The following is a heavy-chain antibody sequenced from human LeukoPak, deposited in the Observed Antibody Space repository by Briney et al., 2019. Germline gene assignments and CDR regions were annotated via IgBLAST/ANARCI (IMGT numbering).Heavy chain of an antibody. CDR3: ARFITGPYYFDY. CDR2: ISSSSSYI. CDR1: GFTFSSYS. V-gene: IGHV3-21*01. D-gene: IGHD3-22*01. J-gene: IGHJ4*02. Sequence: PGGSLRLSCAASGFTFSSYSMNWVRQAPGKGLEWVSSISSSSSYIYYADSVKGRFTISRDNAKNSLYLQMNSLRAEDTAVYYCARFITGPYYFDYWGQGTLVTVSS.